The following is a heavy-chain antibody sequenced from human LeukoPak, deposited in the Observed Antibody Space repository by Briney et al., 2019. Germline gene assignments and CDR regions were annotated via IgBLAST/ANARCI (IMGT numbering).Heavy chain of an antibody. V-gene: IGHV3-66*01. CDR1: GFTVSSTC. D-gene: IGHD2-2*01. CDR2: IYSSGSI. CDR3: ARVCSSTSCYPTYYYYGMDV. Sequence: PGGSLRLSCVASGFTVSSTCMSWVRQAPGKGLEWVSTIYSSGSIYYADFVKGRFTISRENFKNTLYLQMNSLRAEDTAVYYCARVCSSTSCYPTYYYYGMDVWGQGTTVTVSS. J-gene: IGHJ6*02.